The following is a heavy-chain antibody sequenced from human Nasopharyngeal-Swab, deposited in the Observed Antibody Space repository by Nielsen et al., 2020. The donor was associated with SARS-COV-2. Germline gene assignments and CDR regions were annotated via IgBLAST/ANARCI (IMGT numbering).Heavy chain of an antibody. CDR2: ISSSSSYI. CDR3: ARWDYSNYDLDY. D-gene: IGHD4-11*01. J-gene: IGHJ4*02. Sequence: GESLKISCAASGFTFSSYSMNWVRQAPGKGLEWVSSISSSSSYIYYADSVKGRFTISRDNAKNSLYLQMNSLRAEDTAAYYCARWDYSNYDLDYWGQGTLVTVSS. CDR1: GFTFSSYS. V-gene: IGHV3-21*01.